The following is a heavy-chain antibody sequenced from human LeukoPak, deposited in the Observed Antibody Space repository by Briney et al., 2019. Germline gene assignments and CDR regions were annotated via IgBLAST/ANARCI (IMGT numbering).Heavy chain of an antibody. V-gene: IGHV3-30*01. Sequence: GGSLRLSCAASGFTFSSYAMHWVRQAPGKGLEWVAVISYDGSNKYYADSVKGRFTISRDNSKNTLYLQMNSLRAEDTAVYYYAREADSSSSFRYWGQGTLVTVSS. CDR2: ISYDGSNK. CDR1: GFTFSSYA. D-gene: IGHD6-6*01. J-gene: IGHJ4*02. CDR3: AREADSSSSFRY.